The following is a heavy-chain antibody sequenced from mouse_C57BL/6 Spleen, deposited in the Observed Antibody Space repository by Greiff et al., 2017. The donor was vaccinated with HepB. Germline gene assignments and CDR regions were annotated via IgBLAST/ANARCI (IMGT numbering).Heavy chain of an antibody. V-gene: IGHV1-26*01. Sequence: EVQLQQSGPELVKPGASVNVSCKASGYTFTDYYMNWVKQSHGKSLEWIGDINPNNGGTSYNQKFKGKATLTVDKSSSTAYMELRSLTSEDSAVYYCARSRQLSAWFGDWGQGTLVTVSA. J-gene: IGHJ3*01. CDR1: GYTFTDYY. CDR3: ARSRQLSAWFGD. CDR2: INPNNGGT. D-gene: IGHD3-2*02.